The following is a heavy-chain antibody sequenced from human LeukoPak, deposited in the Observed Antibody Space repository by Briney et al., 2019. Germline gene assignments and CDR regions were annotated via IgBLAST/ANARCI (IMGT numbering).Heavy chain of an antibody. D-gene: IGHD4-17*01. CDR2: IKQDGSEK. V-gene: IGHV3-7*01. CDR3: ARAGGLYGDRDAFDI. J-gene: IGHJ3*02. CDR1: GFTFSSYW. Sequence: GGSLRLSCAASGFTFSSYWMSWVRQAPGKGLEWVANIKQDGSEKYYVDSVKGRFTISRDNAKNSLYLQMNSLRAEDTAVYYCARAGGLYGDRDAFDIWGQGTMVTVSS.